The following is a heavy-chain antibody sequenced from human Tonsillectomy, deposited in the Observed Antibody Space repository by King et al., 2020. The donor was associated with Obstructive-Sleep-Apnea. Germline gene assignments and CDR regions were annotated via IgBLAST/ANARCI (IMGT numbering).Heavy chain of an antibody. CDR3: ARPKARGDISSGRNYYYGMDV. CDR2: IIPIIGIV. D-gene: IGHD3-10*01. Sequence: QGQLVQSGAEVKKPGSSVKVSCKASGGTFSSNAISWVRQAPGQGLEWMGGIIPIIGIVNYAQKFQGRVTITADKSTSTAYMELSSLRSEDTAVYYCARPKARGDISSGRNYYYGMDVWGLGTTVTVSS. V-gene: IGHV1-69*04. J-gene: IGHJ6*02. CDR1: GGTFSSNA.